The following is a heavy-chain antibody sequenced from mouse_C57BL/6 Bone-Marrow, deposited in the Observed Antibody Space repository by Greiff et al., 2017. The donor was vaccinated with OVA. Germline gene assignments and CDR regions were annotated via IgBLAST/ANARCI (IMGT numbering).Heavy chain of an antibody. Sequence: DVMLVESGGGLVQSGRSLRLSCATSGFTFSDFYMEWVRQAPGKGLEWIAASRNKANDYTTEYSASVKGRFIVSRDTSQSILYLQMNALRAEDTAIYYCARYIYYGYGGAYWGQGTLVTVSA. J-gene: IGHJ3*01. CDR2: SRNKANDYTT. V-gene: IGHV7-1*01. D-gene: IGHD2-2*01. CDR1: GFTFSDFY. CDR3: ARYIYYGYGGAY.